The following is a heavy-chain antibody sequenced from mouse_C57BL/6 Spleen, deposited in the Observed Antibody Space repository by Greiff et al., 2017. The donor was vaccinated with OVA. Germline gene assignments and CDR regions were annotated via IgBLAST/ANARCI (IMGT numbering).Heavy chain of an antibody. Sequence: EVKLMESGGGLVKPGGSLKLSCAASGFTFSSYAMSWVRQTPEKRLEWVATISDGGSYTYYPDNVKGRFTISRDNAKNTLYLQMSHLKSEDTAMYYCARGIYYYGSSYVRAMDYWGQGTSVTVSS. CDR3: ARGIYYYGSSYVRAMDY. D-gene: IGHD1-1*01. V-gene: IGHV5-4*03. CDR1: GFTFSSYA. J-gene: IGHJ4*01. CDR2: ISDGGSYT.